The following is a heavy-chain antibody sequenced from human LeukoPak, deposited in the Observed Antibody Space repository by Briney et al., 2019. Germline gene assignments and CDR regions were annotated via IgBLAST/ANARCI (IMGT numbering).Heavy chain of an antibody. D-gene: IGHD3-10*01. J-gene: IGHJ5*02. CDR3: ARDLGFGPMVRGVISP. CDR2: IYYSGST. V-gene: IGHV4-59*01. Sequence: SETLSLTCAVYGGSFSGYYWSWIRQPQPPGKGLEWIGYIYYSGSTNYNPSLKSRVTISVDTSKNQFSLKLSSVTAADTAVYYRARDLGFGPMVRGVISPWGQGTLVTVSS. CDR1: GGSFSGYY.